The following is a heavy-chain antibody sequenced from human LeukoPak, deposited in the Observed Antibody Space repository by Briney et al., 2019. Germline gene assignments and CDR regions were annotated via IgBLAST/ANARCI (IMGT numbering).Heavy chain of an antibody. CDR3: AKDGAYGDYGTIFDY. CDR1: GFTFSTYE. V-gene: IGHV3-48*03. CDR2: ISTSGSSI. J-gene: IGHJ4*02. Sequence: GGSLRLSCAASGFTFSTYEINWVRQAPGKGLEWLSHISTSGSSIHYADSVKGRFTISRDNSKNTLNLQMNSLRAEDTAVYYCAKDGAYGDYGTIFDYWGQGTLVTVSS. D-gene: IGHD4-17*01.